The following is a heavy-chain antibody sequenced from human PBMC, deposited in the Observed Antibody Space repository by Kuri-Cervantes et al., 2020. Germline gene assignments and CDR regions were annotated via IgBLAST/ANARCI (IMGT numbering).Heavy chain of an antibody. J-gene: IGHJ4*02. CDR3: ARPGLISVADYYFDS. V-gene: IGHV3-9*01. Sequence: LSLTCAASGFTFDDYAMHWVRQAPGKGLEWVSGISWNSGSIGYADSVKGRFTISRDNAKNSLYLQMNSLRAEDTAIYYCARPGLISVADYYFDSWGQGTLVTVSS. D-gene: IGHD6-19*01. CDR1: GFTFDDYA. CDR2: ISWNSGSI.